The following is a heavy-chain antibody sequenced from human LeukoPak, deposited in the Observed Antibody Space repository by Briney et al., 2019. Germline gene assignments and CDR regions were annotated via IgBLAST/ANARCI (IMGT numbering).Heavy chain of an antibody. V-gene: IGHV4-30-2*01. CDR1: VGSISSGGYS. J-gene: IGHJ4*02. CDR2: IYHSGST. D-gene: IGHD7-27*01. Sequence: PSETLSLTCVVSVGSISSGGYSWSWIRQPPGKGLEWIGYIYHSGSTYYNPSLKSRVTISVDRSKNQFSLKLNSVTAADTAVYYCAREALGIFDYWGQGTLVTVSS. CDR3: AREALGIFDY.